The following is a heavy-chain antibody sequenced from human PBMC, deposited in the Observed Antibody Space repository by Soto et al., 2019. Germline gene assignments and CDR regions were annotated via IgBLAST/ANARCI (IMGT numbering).Heavy chain of an antibody. CDR2: IYYSGST. J-gene: IGHJ5*02. V-gene: IGHV4-30-4*01. D-gene: IGHD3-10*01. Sequence: PSETLSLTCTVSGGSISSGDYYWSWIRQPPGKGLEWIGYIYYSGSTYYNPSLKSRVTISVDTSKNQFSLKLSSVTAADTAVYYCARGPTRGFGEYPKNWFDPWGQGTLVTVSS. CDR1: GGSISSGDYY. CDR3: ARGPTRGFGEYPKNWFDP.